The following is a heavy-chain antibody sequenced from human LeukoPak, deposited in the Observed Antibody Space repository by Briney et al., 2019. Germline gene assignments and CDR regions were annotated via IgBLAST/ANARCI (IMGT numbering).Heavy chain of an antibody. CDR1: GFTFGDDA. D-gene: IGHD4-17*01. Sequence: KPGGSLRLSCTASGFTFGDDAWSWFRQAPGKGLEWICFIRKKGYGETTDYAPSVRGRFIISRDDAKSIAYLQMNSLKTEDTALYYCSRGLHDYGDSNYYFDQWGRGTLVTVSS. CDR3: SRGLHDYGDSNYYFDQ. J-gene: IGHJ4*02. V-gene: IGHV3-49*05. CDR2: IRKKGYGETT.